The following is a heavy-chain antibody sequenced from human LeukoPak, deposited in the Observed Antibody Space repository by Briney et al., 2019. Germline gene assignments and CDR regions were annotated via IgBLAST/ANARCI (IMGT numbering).Heavy chain of an antibody. CDR2: INWNGGST. J-gene: IGHJ4*02. D-gene: IGHD6-19*01. CDR3: VSSGRYYYFDY. V-gene: IGHV3-20*01. Sequence: GGSLRLSCAASGFTFDDYGMSWVRHAPGKGLGWVSGINWNGGSTGYADSVKGRFTISRDNAKDSLYLQMNGLRAEDTALYHCVSSGRYYYFDYWGQGTLVTVSS. CDR1: GFTFDDYG.